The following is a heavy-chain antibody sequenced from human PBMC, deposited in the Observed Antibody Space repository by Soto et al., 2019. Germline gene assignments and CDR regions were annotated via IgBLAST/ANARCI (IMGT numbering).Heavy chain of an antibody. V-gene: IGHV3-48*01. J-gene: IGHJ2*01. CDR3: ARGESYSSTWYGWYFDL. CDR2: ISSSPSTT. D-gene: IGHD6-13*01. CDR1: GFTFITYS. Sequence: EVQLVESGGGLVQPGGSLRLSCAASGFTFITYSMNWVRQAPGKGLEWVSYISSSPSTTFYADSVKGRFIISRDNAKNSLDLQMNSLRADDTAVYFCARGESYSSTWYGWYFDLWGRGTLVTVSS.